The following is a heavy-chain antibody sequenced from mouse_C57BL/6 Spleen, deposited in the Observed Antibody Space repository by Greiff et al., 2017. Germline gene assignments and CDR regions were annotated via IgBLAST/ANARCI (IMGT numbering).Heavy chain of an antibody. D-gene: IGHD2-2*01. J-gene: IGHJ3*01. CDR1: GYTFTSYD. V-gene: IGHV1-85*01. CDR2: IYPRDGST. CDR3: ARPSRYGYDEFAY. Sequence: QVQLQQSGPELVKPGASVKLSCKASGYTFTSYDINWVKQRPGQGLEWIGWIYPRDGSTKYNEKFKGKATLTVDTSSSTGYMELHSLTSEDSSVYFCARPSRYGYDEFAYWGQGTLVTVSA.